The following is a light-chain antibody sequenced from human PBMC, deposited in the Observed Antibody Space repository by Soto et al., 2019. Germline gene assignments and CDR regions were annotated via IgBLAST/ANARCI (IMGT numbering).Light chain of an antibody. Sequence: EIVMTQSPATLSLSPGERATLSCRASQSVNSNLAWYQQKAGQAPRLLIYGTSTRDTGIPARFSGSGSGTDFTLTISSLQFEDFAVYSCQQYNNWPRTFGPVTKVEIK. CDR1: QSVNSN. V-gene: IGKV3-15*01. CDR2: GTS. CDR3: QQYNNWPRT. J-gene: IGKJ1*01.